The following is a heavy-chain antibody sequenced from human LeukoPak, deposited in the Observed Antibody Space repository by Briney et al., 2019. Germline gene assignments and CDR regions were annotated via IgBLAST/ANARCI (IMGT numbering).Heavy chain of an antibody. J-gene: IGHJ4*02. CDR3: ARDSNDDYVWGSYRPFDY. V-gene: IGHV1-69*04. CDR2: IIPILGIA. D-gene: IGHD3-16*02. Sequence: SVKVSCKASGGTFSSYAISWVRQAPGQGLEWMGRIIPILGIANYAQKFQGRVTITADKSTSTAYMELSSLRSEDTAVYYCARDSNDDYVWGSYRPFDYWGQGTLVTVSS. CDR1: GGTFSSYA.